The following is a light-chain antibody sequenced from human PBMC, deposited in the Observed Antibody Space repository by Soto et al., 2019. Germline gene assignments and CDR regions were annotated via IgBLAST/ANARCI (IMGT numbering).Light chain of an antibody. CDR1: SSDVGGYNY. Sequence: QSALTQPPSASGSPGQSVTISCTGTSSDVGGYNYVSWYQQHPGKAPKLIIYEVTNRPSGVPDRFSGSKSGNTAALTVSGLLAEDEADYYCSSHAGIINVVFGGGTKVTVL. V-gene: IGLV2-8*01. CDR3: SSHAGIINVV. CDR2: EVT. J-gene: IGLJ3*02.